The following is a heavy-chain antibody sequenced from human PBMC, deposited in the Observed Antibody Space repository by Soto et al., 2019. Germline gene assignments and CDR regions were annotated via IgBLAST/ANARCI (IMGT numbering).Heavy chain of an antibody. Sequence: ASVKVSCKASGGTFSSYAISWVRQAPGQGLEWMGGIIPIFGTANYAQKFQGRVTITADKSTSTAYMELRNMRSEDAAVYYCERDWRAVVPDANGYSSSPLVGVGVWGQGTTVTVSS. D-gene: IGHD6-6*01. V-gene: IGHV1-69*06. CDR3: ERDWRAVVPDANGYSSSPLVGVGV. CDR1: GGTFSSYA. CDR2: IIPIFGTA. J-gene: IGHJ6*02.